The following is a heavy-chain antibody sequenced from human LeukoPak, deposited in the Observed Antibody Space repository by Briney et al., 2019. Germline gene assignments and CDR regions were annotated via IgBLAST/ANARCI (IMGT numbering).Heavy chain of an antibody. CDR2: ISASGAYT. J-gene: IGHJ4*02. CDR1: GFTFSNYA. CDR3: AKLPASGGVYVYIDY. D-gene: IGHD3-16*01. Sequence: PGGSLRLSCAASGFTFSNYAMTWVRQAPGKGLEWVSAISASGAYTYYADSVKGRFTISRDNSKNTLYLQMNSLRAEDTAVYYCAKLPASGGVYVYIDYWGQGTLVTVSS. V-gene: IGHV3-23*01.